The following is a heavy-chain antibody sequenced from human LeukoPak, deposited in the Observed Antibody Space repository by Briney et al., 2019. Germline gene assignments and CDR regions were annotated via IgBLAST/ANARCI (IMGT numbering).Heavy chain of an antibody. V-gene: IGHV3-21*01. D-gene: IGHD5-12*01. CDR2: ISSSSSYI. J-gene: IGHJ4*02. Sequence: GGSLRLSCAASGFTFSSYWMSWVRQAPGKGLEWVSSISSSSSYIYYVDSVKGRFTISRDNAKNSLYLQMNSLRAEDTAVYYCARDLVFRGDSGYDWDYWGQGTLVTVSS. CDR3: ARDLVFRGDSGYDWDY. CDR1: GFTFSSYW.